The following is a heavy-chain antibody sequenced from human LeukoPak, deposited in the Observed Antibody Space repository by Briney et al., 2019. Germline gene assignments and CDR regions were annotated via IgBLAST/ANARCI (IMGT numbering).Heavy chain of an antibody. V-gene: IGHV1-8*01. Sequence: GASVKVSCKASGYTFTSYDINWVRQATGQGLEWMGWMNPNSGNTGYAQKFQGRVTMTRNTSIGTAYMELSSLRSEDTAVYYCARVSYDSSGAHFDYWGQGTLVTVSS. CDR2: MNPNSGNT. CDR3: ARVSYDSSGAHFDY. CDR1: GYTFTSYD. D-gene: IGHD3-22*01. J-gene: IGHJ4*02.